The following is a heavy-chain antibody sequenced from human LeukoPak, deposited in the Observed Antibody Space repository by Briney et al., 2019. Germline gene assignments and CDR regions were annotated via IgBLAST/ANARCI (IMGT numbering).Heavy chain of an antibody. CDR3: ARDGPLQFNGYLELDY. V-gene: IGHV3-21*01. D-gene: IGHD2-8*01. CDR2: ISSSSSYI. Sequence: GGSLRLSCAASGFTFSSYSMNWVRQAPGKGLEWVSSISSSSSYIYYADSVKGRFTISRDNAKNSLYLQMNSLRAEDTAVYYCARDGPLQFNGYLELDYWGQGTLVTVSS. CDR1: GFTFSSYS. J-gene: IGHJ4*02.